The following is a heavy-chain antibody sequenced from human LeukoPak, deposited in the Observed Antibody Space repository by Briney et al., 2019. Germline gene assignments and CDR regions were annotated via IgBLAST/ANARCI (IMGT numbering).Heavy chain of an antibody. CDR2: IIGSGGT. CDR1: GFTVSSNY. D-gene: IGHD3-10*01. V-gene: IGHV3-53*01. Sequence: GGSLRLSCAASGFTVSSNYMSWVRQAPGKGLEWVSAIIGSGGTYYADSVKGRFTISRDNSKNTLYLQMNSLRAEDTAVYYCAKGGLRNFGDYWGQGTLVTVSS. CDR3: AKGGLRNFGDY. J-gene: IGHJ4*02.